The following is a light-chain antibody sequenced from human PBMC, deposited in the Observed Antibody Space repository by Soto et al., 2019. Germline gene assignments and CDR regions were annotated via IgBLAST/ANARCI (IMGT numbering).Light chain of an antibody. CDR3: QQRNVWPPIT. V-gene: IGKV3-15*01. CDR2: DTS. J-gene: IGKJ5*01. CDR1: QSVSSK. Sequence: EIVITQSPSTLSVSHGERAAFSCRASQSVSSKLAWYRQRPGQAPRLVIYDTSTRATGVPARFSGSGSGTEFTLTINSLEPEDFAVYYCQQRNVWPPITFGQGTRLEIK.